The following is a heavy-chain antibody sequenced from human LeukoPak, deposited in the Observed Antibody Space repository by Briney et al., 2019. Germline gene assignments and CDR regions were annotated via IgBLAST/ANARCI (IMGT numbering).Heavy chain of an antibody. D-gene: IGHD3-16*02. CDR1: GFTFSSYG. CDR3: AKLAMITFGGVIVPFDY. V-gene: IGHV3-23*01. CDR2: ISGSGGST. J-gene: IGHJ4*02. Sequence: GGSLRLSCAASGFTFSSYGMSWVRQAPGKGLEWVSAISGSGGSTYYADSVKGRSTISRDNSKNTLYLQMNSLRAEDTAVYYCAKLAMITFGGVIVPFDYWGQGTLVTVPS.